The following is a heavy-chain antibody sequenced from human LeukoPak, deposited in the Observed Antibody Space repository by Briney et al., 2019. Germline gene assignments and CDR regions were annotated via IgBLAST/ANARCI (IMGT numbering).Heavy chain of an antibody. Sequence: GGSLRLSCAASRFTFSTYSMNWVRQAPGKRLEWVSYISSSGSTIYYADSVKGRFTISRDNSKNTLYLQMNSLRAEDTAVYYCARDGLHIVVVTATLSYYFDYWGQGTLVTVSS. D-gene: IGHD2-21*02. CDR3: ARDGLHIVVVTATLSYYFDY. J-gene: IGHJ4*02. V-gene: IGHV3-48*01. CDR1: RFTFSTYS. CDR2: ISSSGSTI.